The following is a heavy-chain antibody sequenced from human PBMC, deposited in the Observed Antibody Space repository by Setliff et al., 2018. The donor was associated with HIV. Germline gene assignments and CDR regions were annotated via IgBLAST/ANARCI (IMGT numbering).Heavy chain of an antibody. CDR2: INVVTVNT. V-gene: IGHV1-3*01. J-gene: IGHJ4*02. D-gene: IGHD6-19*01. Sequence: GASVKVSCKASGYTFTSYAMHWVRQAPGQRPEWMGWINVVTVNTKYSLKLQGRVTITRDTSATAVYMELRSLRSEDTAVYYCARGRGLYSSGYYIDYWGQGTLVTVSS. CDR3: ARGRGLYSSGYYIDY. CDR1: GYTFTSYA.